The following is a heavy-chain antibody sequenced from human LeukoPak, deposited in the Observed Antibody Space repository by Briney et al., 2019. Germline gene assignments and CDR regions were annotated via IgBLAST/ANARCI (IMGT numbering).Heavy chain of an antibody. CDR3: ARCGKSSYGVDA. V-gene: IGHV5-51*01. CDR1: GNSFTTYW. J-gene: IGHJ6*02. D-gene: IGHD4-23*01. CDR2: IYPGDSET. Sequence: GESLKISCTGSGNSFTTYWIGWVRQMPGKGLEWMGIIYPGDSETRYSPSFQGQVTISADKSISTAYPQWITLKVSDTAIYYCARCGKSSYGVDAWGQGTTVTVSS.